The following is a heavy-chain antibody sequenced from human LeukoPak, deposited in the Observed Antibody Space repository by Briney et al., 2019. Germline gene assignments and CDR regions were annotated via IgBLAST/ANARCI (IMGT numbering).Heavy chain of an antibody. CDR1: GVSISSYY. D-gene: IGHD6-13*01. J-gene: IGHJ4*02. CDR3: ARTSHPHGSSWLFDY. CDR2: IYFSGST. V-gene: IGHV4-59*01. Sequence: SETLFLTCTVSGVSISSYYWSWIRQPPGKGLEWIGYIYFSGSTNYNPSLKSRVTISVDTSRNQFSLQLSSVTAADTAVYYCARTSHPHGSSWLFDYWGQGTLVTVSS.